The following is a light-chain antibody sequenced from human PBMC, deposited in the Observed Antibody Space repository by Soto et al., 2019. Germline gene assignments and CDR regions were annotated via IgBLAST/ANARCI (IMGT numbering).Light chain of an antibody. Sequence: QSALTQPASVSGSPGQSITISCTGTSSDVGGYNYVSWYQQHPGKAPKLMIYDVSNRPSGVSNRFSASKSGNTASLTISGLQAEDEADYYCSSDRSSSTPYVFGTGTKLTVL. CDR3: SSDRSSSTPYV. CDR1: SSDVGGYNY. J-gene: IGLJ1*01. CDR2: DVS. V-gene: IGLV2-14*01.